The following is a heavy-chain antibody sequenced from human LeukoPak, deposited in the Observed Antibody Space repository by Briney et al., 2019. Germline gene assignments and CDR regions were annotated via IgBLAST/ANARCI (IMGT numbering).Heavy chain of an antibody. CDR2: INPNSGGT. CDR1: GYAFTGYY. J-gene: IGHJ5*02. CDR3: ARGPEHWVRGTKWFDP. Sequence: GASVKVSCKASGYAFTGYYMHWVRQAPGQGLEWMGWINPNSGGTNYAQKFQGRVTMTRDTSISTAYMELSRLRSDDTAVYYCARGPEHWVRGTKWFDPWGQGTLVTVSS. D-gene: IGHD3-10*01. V-gene: IGHV1-2*02.